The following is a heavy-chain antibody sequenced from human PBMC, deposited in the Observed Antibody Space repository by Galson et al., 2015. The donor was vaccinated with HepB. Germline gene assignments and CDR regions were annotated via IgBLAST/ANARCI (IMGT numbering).Heavy chain of an antibody. CDR1: GYTFNSYY. CDR3: ARAEWELPII. CDR2: INPSGGST. Sequence: SVKVSCKSSGYTFNSYYMHWVRQAPGQGLEWMGIINPSGGSTSYAQKFQGRVTMTRDTSTSTVYMELSSLRSEDTAVYYCARAEWELPIIWGQGTMVTVSS. D-gene: IGHD1-26*01. J-gene: IGHJ3*02. V-gene: IGHV1-46*02.